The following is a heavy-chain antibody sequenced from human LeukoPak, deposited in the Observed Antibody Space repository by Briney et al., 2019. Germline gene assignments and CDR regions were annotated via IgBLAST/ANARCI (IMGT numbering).Heavy chain of an antibody. V-gene: IGHV3-13*01. D-gene: IGHD6-19*01. CDR1: GFTFSNYD. J-gene: IGHJ4*02. Sequence: PPGSLTLSCPASGFTFSNYDMDWVRPLTAKGLEWVSAIHTAGDTFYPGSVNGGCIIYRQNTKNYLHIQLNSLQAGDTAEYYCARSVTGGSGWTGSTEGWGQGTLVTVSS. CDR2: IHTAGDT. CDR3: ARSVTGGSGWTGSTEG.